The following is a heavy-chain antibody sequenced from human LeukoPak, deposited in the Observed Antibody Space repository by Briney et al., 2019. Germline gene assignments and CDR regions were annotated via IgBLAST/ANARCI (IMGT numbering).Heavy chain of an antibody. CDR2: ISADNDNT. Sequence: ASVKVSCKASGYTFSSYGMSWLRQAPGQGREWMGWISADNDNTDYSQKLQGRGTMTTDTSTSTAYMELRSPRSHATAVYYCTSSDSSGYGAFDIWGQGKMVTVSS. V-gene: IGHV1-18*01. CDR3: TSSDSSGYGAFDI. D-gene: IGHD3-22*01. CDR1: GYTFSSYG. J-gene: IGHJ3*02.